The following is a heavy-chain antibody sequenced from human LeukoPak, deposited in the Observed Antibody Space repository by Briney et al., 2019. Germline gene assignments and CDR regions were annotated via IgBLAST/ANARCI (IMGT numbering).Heavy chain of an antibody. D-gene: IGHD1-26*01. Sequence: GGSLRLSCAASGFTFSSYAMSWVRQAPGKGLEWVSAISGSGGSTYYADSVKGRFTIFRDNSKNTLYLQMNSLRAEDTAVYYCAKDKSVRYSGSFTYGDYFDYWGQGTLVTVSS. V-gene: IGHV3-23*01. CDR2: ISGSGGST. J-gene: IGHJ4*02. CDR3: AKDKSVRYSGSFTYGDYFDY. CDR1: GFTFSSYA.